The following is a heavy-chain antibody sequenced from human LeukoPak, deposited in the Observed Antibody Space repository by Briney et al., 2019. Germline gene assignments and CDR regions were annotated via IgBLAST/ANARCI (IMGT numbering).Heavy chain of an antibody. V-gene: IGHV4-34*01. CDR2: INHSGST. CDR3: ARGPRAATGRSYDY. Sequence: SETLSLTCAVYGGSFSDYYWNWIRQPPGKGLEWIGEINHSGSTNYNPSLKSRVTISVDTSKNQFSLKLSSVTAADTAVYYCARGPRAATGRSYDYWGQGTLVTVSS. J-gene: IGHJ4*02. CDR1: GGSFSDYY. D-gene: IGHD6-13*01.